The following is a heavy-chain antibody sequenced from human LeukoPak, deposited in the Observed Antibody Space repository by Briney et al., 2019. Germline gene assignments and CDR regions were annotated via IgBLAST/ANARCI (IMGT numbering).Heavy chain of an antibody. CDR3: ARVPHAMVRGVIVTEFYFDY. V-gene: IGHV3-21*01. D-gene: IGHD3-10*01. CDR1: GLTFSSYS. CDR2: ISSSSNYI. Sequence: GGSLRLSCAASGLTFSSYSMNWVRQAPGKGLEWVSSISSSSNYIYYADSVKGRFTISRDNAKNSLYLQMNSLRAEDTAVYYCARVPHAMVRGVIVTEFYFDYWGQGTLVTVSS. J-gene: IGHJ4*02.